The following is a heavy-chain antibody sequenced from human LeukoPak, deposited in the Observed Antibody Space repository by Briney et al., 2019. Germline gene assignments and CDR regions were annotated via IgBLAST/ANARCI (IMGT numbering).Heavy chain of an antibody. Sequence: SETLSLTCAVYGGSFSGYYWSWIRQPPGKGREWRVEVNHSGSTNYNPSLKSRVTLSVDTSKNQFSLKLSSVTAADTAVYYCARGGNYYGSGSYRYWGQGTLVTVSS. D-gene: IGHD3-10*01. V-gene: IGHV4-34*01. CDR2: VNHSGST. CDR1: GGSFSGYY. CDR3: ARGGNYYGSGSYRY. J-gene: IGHJ4*02.